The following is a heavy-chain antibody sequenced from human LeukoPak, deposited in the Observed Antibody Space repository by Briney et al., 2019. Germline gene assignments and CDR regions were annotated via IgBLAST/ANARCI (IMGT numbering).Heavy chain of an antibody. Sequence: EGSLRLSCAASGFTFIDYDMHWVRQVIGKGLEWVSAIGIRGDTHYSGSVKGRFTISRENAESSLYLQMNSLRAEDTAVYYCARGGIQVSGIDEFDYWGQGTLVTVSS. J-gene: IGHJ4*02. CDR1: GFTFIDYD. D-gene: IGHD6-19*01. CDR3: ARGGIQVSGIDEFDY. V-gene: IGHV3-13*01. CDR2: IGIRGDT.